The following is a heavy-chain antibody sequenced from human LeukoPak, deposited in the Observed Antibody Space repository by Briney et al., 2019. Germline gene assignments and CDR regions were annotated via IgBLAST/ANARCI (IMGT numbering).Heavy chain of an antibody. Sequence: SETLSLTCAVYGGSFSGYYWSWIRQPPGKGLEWIGEINHSGSTNYNPSLKSRVTISVDTSKNQFSLKLSSVTAADTAVYYCARGRIYDFHYYYGMGVWGQGTTVTVSS. CDR2: INHSGST. CDR1: GGSFSGYY. J-gene: IGHJ6*02. V-gene: IGHV4-34*01. D-gene: IGHD3-3*01. CDR3: ARGRIYDFHYYYGMGV.